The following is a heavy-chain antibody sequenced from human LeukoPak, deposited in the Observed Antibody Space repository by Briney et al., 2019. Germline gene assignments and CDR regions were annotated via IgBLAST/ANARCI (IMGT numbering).Heavy chain of an antibody. D-gene: IGHD6-13*01. J-gene: IGHJ5*02. CDR3: ARGAKYSSSWYAVQP. V-gene: IGHV1-8*01. Sequence: GASVKVSCKASGYTFTSYDINWVRQATGQGLEWMGRMNPNSGNTGYAQKFQGRVTMTRNTSISTAYMELSSLRSEDTAVYYCARGAKYSSSWYAVQPWGQGTLVTVSS. CDR2: MNPNSGNT. CDR1: GYTFTSYD.